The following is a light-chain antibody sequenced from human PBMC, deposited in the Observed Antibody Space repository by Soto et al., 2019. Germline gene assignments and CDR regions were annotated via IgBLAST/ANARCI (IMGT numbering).Light chain of an antibody. J-gene: IGKJ4*01. CDR1: QNVGLN. CDR2: TAS. CDR3: QERGRWPRAT. Sequence: PGESATLSCRASQNVGLNFAWYQQKPGQPPRLLIHTASSRATGIPARFSGSGSRTDFTLTISSLEPEDIAVYYCQERGRWPRATFGGGTKVEMK. V-gene: IGKV3-11*01.